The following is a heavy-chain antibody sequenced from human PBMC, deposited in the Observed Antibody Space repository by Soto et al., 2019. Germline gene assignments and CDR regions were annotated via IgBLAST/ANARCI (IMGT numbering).Heavy chain of an antibody. V-gene: IGHV4-31*03. D-gene: IGHD2-21*02. Sequence: PSETLSLTCNVSGVSLSHGGFYWTWIRQHPGKGLEWVGHLYFMGATYYNPSLGGRVSMSVDTSKNQFSLKLTSVTAADTAVYFCAVTRGGAHPHDIWGQGTMVAVSS. CDR1: GVSLSHGGFY. CDR2: LYFMGAT. CDR3: AVTRGGAHPHDI. J-gene: IGHJ3*02.